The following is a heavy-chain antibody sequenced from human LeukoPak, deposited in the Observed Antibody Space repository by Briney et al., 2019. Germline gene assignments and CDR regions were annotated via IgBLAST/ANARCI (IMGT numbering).Heavy chain of an antibody. Sequence: SVKVSCKASGYTFTSYGISWVRQAPGQGLEWMGGIIPIFGTANYAQKFQGRVTITADESTSTAYMELSSLRSEDTAVYYCASAASGSYRHFDYWGQGTLVTVSS. CDR3: ASAASGSYRHFDY. CDR2: IIPIFGTA. J-gene: IGHJ4*02. D-gene: IGHD1-26*01. V-gene: IGHV1-69*13. CDR1: GYTFTSYG.